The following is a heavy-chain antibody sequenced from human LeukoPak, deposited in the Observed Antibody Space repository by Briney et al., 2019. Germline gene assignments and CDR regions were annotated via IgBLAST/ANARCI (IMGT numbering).Heavy chain of an antibody. J-gene: IGHJ5*02. CDR3: ARVEVTRHNWFDP. Sequence: GASVKVSCKASGYTFTGYYMHWVRQGPGQGLEWMGGINPNSGGTNYAQKFQGRVTMTRDTSISTAYMDLSRLRSDDTAVYYCARVEVTRHNWFDPWGQGTLVTVSS. CDR1: GYTFTGYY. V-gene: IGHV1-2*02. CDR2: INPNSGGT. D-gene: IGHD4-17*01.